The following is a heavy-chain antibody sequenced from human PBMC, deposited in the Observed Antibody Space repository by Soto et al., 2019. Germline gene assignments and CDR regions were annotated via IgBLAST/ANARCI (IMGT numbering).Heavy chain of an antibody. CDR1: GGSVGSGDYY. CDR3: ARASLLEQLGY. Sequence: QVQLQESGPGLVKPSQTVSLTCTVSGGSVGSGDYYWSWIRQPPGNGLEWIGHIHYSGSTYYTPPFESRVTISLDAPKNQFSLTLRSVTAADTAVYYCARASLLEQLGYWGREPRSPSPQ. J-gene: IGHJ4*02. D-gene: IGHD6-13*01. CDR2: IHYSGST. V-gene: IGHV4-30-4*01.